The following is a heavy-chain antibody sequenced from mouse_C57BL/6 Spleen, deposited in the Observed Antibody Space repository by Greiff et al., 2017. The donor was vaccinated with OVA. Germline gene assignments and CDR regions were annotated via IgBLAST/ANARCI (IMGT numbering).Heavy chain of an antibody. CDR3: ARSPGYAMDY. J-gene: IGHJ4*01. CDR2: ISSGSNTI. V-gene: IGHV5-17*01. CDR1: GFTFSDYG. Sequence: EVKLMESGGGLVKPGGSLKLSCAASGFTFSDYGMHWVRQAPEKGLEWVAYISSGSNTIYYADTVKGRFTISRDNAKNTLFLQMTSLRSEDTAMYYCARSPGYAMDYWGQGTSVTVSS.